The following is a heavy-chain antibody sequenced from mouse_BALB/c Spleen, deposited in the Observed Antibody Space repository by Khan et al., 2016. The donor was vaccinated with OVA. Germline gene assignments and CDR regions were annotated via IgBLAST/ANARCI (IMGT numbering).Heavy chain of an antibody. V-gene: IGHV9-3-1*01. CDR1: GYTFTNYG. CDR2: INTYTGKP. J-gene: IGHJ4*01. Sequence: QIQLVQSGPELKKPGETVKISCKASGYTFTNYGMNWMKQAPGKGLKWMGWINTYTGKPTYADDFKGRFAFSLETSATTAYLQINNLKNEDTATVFCAREGFNGTMDYWGQGTSVTVSA. CDR3: AREGFNGTMDY.